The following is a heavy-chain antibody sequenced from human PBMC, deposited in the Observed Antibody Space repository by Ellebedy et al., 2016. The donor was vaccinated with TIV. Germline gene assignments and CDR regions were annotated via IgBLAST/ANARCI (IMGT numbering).Heavy chain of an antibody. V-gene: IGHV1-8*01. CDR2: MNANTGNT. Sequence: AASVKVSCKASGYTFINNDINWVRQATGQGLEWMGWMNANTGNTGYARKFQGRVTMTRDTSISTAYMELSSLRSEDTAVYYCARTSGVAKGYAYWGQGTLVTVSS. J-gene: IGHJ4*02. D-gene: IGHD2-2*01. CDR1: GYTFINND. CDR3: ARTSGVAKGYAY.